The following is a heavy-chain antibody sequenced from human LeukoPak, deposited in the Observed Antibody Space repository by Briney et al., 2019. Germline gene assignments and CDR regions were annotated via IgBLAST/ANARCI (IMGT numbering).Heavy chain of an antibody. CDR2: IYYSGST. CDR1: GGSISSYY. Sequence: SETLSLTCTVSGGSISSYYWSWIRQPPGKGLEWIGYIYYSGSTSYNPSLKSRVTISVDTSKSQFSLKLSSVTAADTAVYYCARLGRVYRYYDSSGTDAFDIWGQGTMVTVSS. V-gene: IGHV4-59*01. D-gene: IGHD3-22*01. J-gene: IGHJ3*02. CDR3: ARLGRVYRYYDSSGTDAFDI.